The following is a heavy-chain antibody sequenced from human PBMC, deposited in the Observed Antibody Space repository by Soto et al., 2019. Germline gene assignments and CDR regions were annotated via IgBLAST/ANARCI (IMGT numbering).Heavy chain of an antibody. V-gene: IGHV3-23*01. CDR3: AKSHCDGGTCYRMSYFDS. J-gene: IGHJ4*02. Sequence: EVQLLESGGGLVQPGGSLRLSCAASGFIFSTYAMSWVRQAPGKGLEWVSGLSGGGAMTSYADSVKGRFTISRDNSKNTLFLQMKSLRAEDTAVYYCAKSHCDGGTCYRMSYFDSWGQGTLVTVSS. CDR1: GFIFSTYA. CDR2: LSGGGAMT. D-gene: IGHD2-15*01.